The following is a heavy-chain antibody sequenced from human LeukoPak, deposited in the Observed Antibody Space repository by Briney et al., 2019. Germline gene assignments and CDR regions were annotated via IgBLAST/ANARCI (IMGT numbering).Heavy chain of an antibody. CDR3: AREQRGGLSGGLGGLFASYHTYYYMDV. Sequence: GASVKVSCKASGYTFTMYYIHWVRQAPGQGLEWMGMINPNDGVTTYTQRFQGRVTMTRDMSTTTVYMDLRSLRSDDTAVYFSAREQRGGLSGGLGGLFASYHTYYYMDVWGRGTTVTVSS. D-gene: IGHD3-16*01. CDR2: INPNDGVT. CDR1: GYTFTMYY. J-gene: IGHJ6*03. V-gene: IGHV1-46*01.